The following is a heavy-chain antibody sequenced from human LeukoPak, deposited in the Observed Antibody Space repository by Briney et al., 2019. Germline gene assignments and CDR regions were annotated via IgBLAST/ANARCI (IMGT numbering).Heavy chain of an antibody. J-gene: IGHJ4*02. D-gene: IGHD2-21*02. CDR1: GFTFSSYS. V-gene: IGHV3-48*04. CDR3: ARDMGPSNCGGDCYFDY. CDR2: ISSSSSTI. Sequence: GSLRLSGAASGFTFSSYSMNWVRQAPGKGLEWVSYISSSSSTIYYADSVKGRFTISRDNAKNSLYLQMNSLRAEDTAVYYCARDMGPSNCGGDCYFDYWGQGTLVTVSS.